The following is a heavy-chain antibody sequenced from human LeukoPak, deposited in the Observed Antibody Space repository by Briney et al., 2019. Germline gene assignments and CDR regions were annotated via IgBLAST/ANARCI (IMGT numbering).Heavy chain of an antibody. CDR2: IYYSGST. J-gene: IGHJ4*02. D-gene: IGHD2-2*01. CDR1: GGSISSSSYY. V-gene: IGHV4-39*01. Sequence: SETLSLTCTVSGGSISSSSYYWGWIRQPPGKGLEWIGSIYYSGSTYYNPSLKSRVTISVDTSKNQFSLELSSVTAADTAVYYCARQGGCSSTSCYSPLFDYWGQGTLVTVSS. CDR3: ARQGGCSSTSCYSPLFDY.